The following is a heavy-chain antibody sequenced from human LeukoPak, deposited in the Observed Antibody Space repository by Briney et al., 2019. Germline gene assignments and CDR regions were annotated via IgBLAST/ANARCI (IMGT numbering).Heavy chain of an antibody. Sequence: SVKVSCKASGGTFSSYAISWVRQAPGQGLEWMGGIIPIFGTANYAQKFQGRVTITADESTSTAYMELSSLRSEDTAVYYCARVGPQYYDFWSGLDYWGQGTLVTVSS. CDR2: IIPIFGTA. D-gene: IGHD3-3*01. CDR3: ARVGPQYYDFWSGLDY. CDR1: GGTFSSYA. V-gene: IGHV1-69*13. J-gene: IGHJ4*02.